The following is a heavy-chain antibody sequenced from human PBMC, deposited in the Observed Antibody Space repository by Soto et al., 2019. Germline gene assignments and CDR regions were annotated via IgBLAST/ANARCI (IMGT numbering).Heavy chain of an antibody. V-gene: IGHV4-30-4*01. J-gene: IGHJ4*02. CDR1: GGSISSGDYY. D-gene: IGHD5-18*01. CDR3: ARVAGYSYGYDFDY. Sequence: QVQLQESGPGLVKPSQTPSLTCTVSGGSISSGDYYWSWIRQPTGKGLEWIGYIYYSGSTYYNPSLKSRVTISVDTSKNQFSLKLSSVTAADTAVYYCARVAGYSYGYDFDYWGQGTLVTVSS. CDR2: IYYSGST.